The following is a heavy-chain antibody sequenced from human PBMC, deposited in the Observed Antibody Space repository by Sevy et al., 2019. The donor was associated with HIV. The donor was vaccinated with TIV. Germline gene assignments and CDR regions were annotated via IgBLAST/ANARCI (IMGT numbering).Heavy chain of an antibody. V-gene: IGHV3-23*01. CDR3: GKGVYGSRWYGGGDY. CDR2: ISGSGGST. CDR1: GFTFSSHG. D-gene: IGHD6-13*01. Sequence: GGSLRLSCAASGFTFSSHGMSWVRQAPGKGLEWVSGISGSGGSTYYADSVKGRFTISRDNSKNTLYLQLNSLRAEDAAVYYWGKGVYGSRWYGGGDYWGQGTLVTVSS. J-gene: IGHJ4*02.